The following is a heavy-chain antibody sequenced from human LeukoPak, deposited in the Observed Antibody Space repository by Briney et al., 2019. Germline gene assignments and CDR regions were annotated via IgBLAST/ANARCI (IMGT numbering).Heavy chain of an antibody. CDR3: ARVGVVPAAIQLVYYYYYMDV. CDR1: GYTFTSYG. J-gene: IGHJ6*03. CDR2: ISAYNGNT. Sequence: GASVKVSCKASGYTFTSYGISWVRQAPGQGLEWMGWISAYNGNTNYAQKLQGRVTMTTDTSTSTAYMELRSLRSDDTAVYYCARVGVVPAAIQLVYYYYYMDVWGKGTTVTVSS. D-gene: IGHD2-2*02. V-gene: IGHV1-18*01.